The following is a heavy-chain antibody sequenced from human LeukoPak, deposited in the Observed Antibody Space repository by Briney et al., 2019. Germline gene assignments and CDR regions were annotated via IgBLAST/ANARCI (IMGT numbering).Heavy chain of an antibody. CDR3: AKYWSGGNCYPGLY. V-gene: IGHV3-48*03. CDR1: GFTFSSYE. J-gene: IGHJ4*02. D-gene: IGHD2-15*01. Sequence: GGSLRLSCVASGFTFSSYEMNWVRQAPEKGLEWISYISSSGGYMYADSVKGRFTISRDNAKNSLYLQMNSLRAEDTAVYYCAKYWSGGNCYPGLYGGQGTLVTVSS. CDR2: ISSSGGY.